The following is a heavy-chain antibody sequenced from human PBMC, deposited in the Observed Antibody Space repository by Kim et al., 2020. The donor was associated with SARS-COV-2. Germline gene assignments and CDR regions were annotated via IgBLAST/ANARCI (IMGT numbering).Heavy chain of an antibody. V-gene: IGHV1-3*01. CDR1: GYTFTSYA. J-gene: IGHJ3*01. CDR3: LRVYIVVMGYSYLDAF. CDR2: INAGNGNT. Sequence: ASVKVSCKASGYTFTSYAMHWVRQAPGQRLEWMGWINAGNGNTKYSQKFQGRVTITREPSAATSSMELSGLRLKNTPGYSFLRVYIVVMGYSYLDAF. D-gene: IGHD3-22*01.